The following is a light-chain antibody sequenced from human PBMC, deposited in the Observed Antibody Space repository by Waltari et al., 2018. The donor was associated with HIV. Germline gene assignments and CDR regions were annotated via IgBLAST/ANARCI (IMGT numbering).Light chain of an antibody. J-gene: IGLJ1*01. V-gene: IGLV2-14*01. Sequence: QSALTQPASVSGSLGQSITISCTGTSSDVGAYNSVSWYQQRPGKVPKLLIYEVNSRPAGIENRFSGSKSGNTASLTISGLQVEDEADYYCSSFTGSNTYVYGSGTKVTVL. CDR1: SSDVGAYNS. CDR3: SSFTGSNTYV. CDR2: EVN.